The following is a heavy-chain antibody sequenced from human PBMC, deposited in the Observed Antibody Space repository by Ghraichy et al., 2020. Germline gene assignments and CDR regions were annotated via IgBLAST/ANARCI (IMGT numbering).Heavy chain of an antibody. CDR2: INPSGGST. D-gene: IGHD4-23*01. CDR1: GYTFTNYF. V-gene: IGHV1-46*01. Sequence: ASVKVSCKASGYTFTNYFIHWVRQAPGQGLQWVGIINPSGGSTSYSQKFQDRVTMTRDTSTSTVYLELSSLRSEDTAVFYCARSDYGGGSIMGDSFDFWGQGTKVTVSS. J-gene: IGHJ3*01. CDR3: ARSDYGGGSIMGDSFDF.